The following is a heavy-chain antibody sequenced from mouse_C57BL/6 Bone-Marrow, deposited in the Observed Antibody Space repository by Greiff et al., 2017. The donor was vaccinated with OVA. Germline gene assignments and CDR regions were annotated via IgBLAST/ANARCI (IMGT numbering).Heavy chain of an antibody. CDR2: ISSGGSYT. Sequence: EVNVVESGGDLVKPGGSLKLSCAASGFTFSSYGMSWVRQTPDKRLEWVATISSGGSYTYYPDSVKGRFTISRDNAKNTLYLQMSSLKSEDTAMYYCAREREIYDGTPFAYWGQGTLVTVSA. V-gene: IGHV5-6*01. CDR1: GFTFSSYG. D-gene: IGHD2-3*01. J-gene: IGHJ3*01. CDR3: AREREIYDGTPFAY.